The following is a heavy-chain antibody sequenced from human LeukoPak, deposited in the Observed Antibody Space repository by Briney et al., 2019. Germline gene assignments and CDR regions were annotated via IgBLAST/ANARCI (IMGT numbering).Heavy chain of an antibody. CDR3: EREMGSVYFDY. CDR1: GFTFSSYE. D-gene: IGHD3-10*01. Sequence: GGSLRLSCAASGFTFSSYEMNWVRQAPGKGLEWVSYISESGSTIFYADSVKGRFTISRDNAKNSLFLQMNSLRAEDTAVYYCEREMGSVYFDYWGQGTLVTVSS. J-gene: IGHJ4*02. CDR2: ISESGSTI. V-gene: IGHV3-48*03.